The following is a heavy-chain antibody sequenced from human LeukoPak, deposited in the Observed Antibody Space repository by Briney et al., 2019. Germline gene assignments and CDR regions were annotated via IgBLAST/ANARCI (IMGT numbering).Heavy chain of an antibody. J-gene: IGHJ3*02. V-gene: IGHV3-23*01. Sequence: PGGSLRLSCAASGFTFSNYVINWVRRAPGKWLEWVSTISGSGGSTYYADSVKGRFAVSRGNSKSTLYLQMNSLRAEDTAVYYCARLVHGAFDIWGQGTMVTVSS. D-gene: IGHD2-8*01. CDR1: GFTFSNYV. CDR3: ARLVHGAFDI. CDR2: ISGSGGST.